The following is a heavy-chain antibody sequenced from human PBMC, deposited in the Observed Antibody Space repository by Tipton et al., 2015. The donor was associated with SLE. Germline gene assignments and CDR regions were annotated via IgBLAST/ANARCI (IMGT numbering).Heavy chain of an antibody. D-gene: IGHD1-26*01. CDR2: ITSSGSTI. CDR3: AREKLSGDALDI. V-gene: IGHV3-11*04. Sequence: GSLRLSCAASGFIFSDYYMNWIRQAPGKGLEWVSYITSSGSTISYTESVKGRFSVSRDNAKNSLYLQMNSLRAEDTAVYYCAREKLSGDALDIWGQGTMVTVSS. J-gene: IGHJ3*02. CDR1: GFIFSDYY.